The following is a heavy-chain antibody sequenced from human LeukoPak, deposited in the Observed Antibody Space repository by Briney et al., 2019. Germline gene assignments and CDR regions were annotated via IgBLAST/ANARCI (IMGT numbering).Heavy chain of an antibody. V-gene: IGHV3-74*01. CDR2: IKGDVTAP. CDR3: VRNFATGD. J-gene: IGHJ4*02. Sequence: GGSLRLSCAASGFTFSSHLMHWVRHAQGTGLVCVSSIKGDVTAPNYADSVNGRFTISRDNAKSTLYLQMSSLRVEDTAVYHCVRNFATGDWGQGTLVTVSS. CDR1: GFTFSSHL. D-gene: IGHD1-14*01.